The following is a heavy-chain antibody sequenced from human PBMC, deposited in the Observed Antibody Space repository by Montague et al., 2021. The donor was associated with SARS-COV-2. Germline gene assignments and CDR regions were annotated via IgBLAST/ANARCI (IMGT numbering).Heavy chain of an antibody. V-gene: IGHV4-39*01. Sequence: SETLSLTCTVSGGSISSSSYYWGWIRQPPGKGLEWIGSIYYSGSTYYSPSLKSRDTISVDTSKNQFSLMLSAATAADTAVYYCARHPLGYCSSTRCYVGWGQGTLVTVSS. D-gene: IGHD2-2*01. CDR2: IYYSGST. J-gene: IGHJ4*02. CDR3: ARHPLGYCSSTRCYVG. CDR1: GGSISSSSYY.